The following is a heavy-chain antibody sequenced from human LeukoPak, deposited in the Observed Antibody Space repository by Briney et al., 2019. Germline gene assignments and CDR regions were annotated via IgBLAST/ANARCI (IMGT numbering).Heavy chain of an antibody. Sequence: GGSLRLSCEASGFTFSSYWMHWVRQAPGKGLVCVSRINTDGSRTTYADSVEGRFTISRDNAKNTLYLQMNSLRAGDTAVYYCARQPNYDSSVYYYYYMDVWGKGTTVTVSS. CDR2: INTDGSRT. CDR1: GFTFSSYW. D-gene: IGHD3-22*01. CDR3: ARQPNYDSSVYYYYYMDV. V-gene: IGHV3-74*01. J-gene: IGHJ6*03.